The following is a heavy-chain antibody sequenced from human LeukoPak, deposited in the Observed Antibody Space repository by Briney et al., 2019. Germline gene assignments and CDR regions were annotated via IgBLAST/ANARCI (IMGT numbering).Heavy chain of an antibody. Sequence: GGSLRLSCAASGFTFSSYAMSWVRQAPGKGLEWVSAISGSGGSTYYADSVKGRFTISRDNSKNTLYLQMNSLRAEDTAVYYCARENYYGSGSYYPAHYYYYGMDVWGQGTTVTVSS. V-gene: IGHV3-23*01. J-gene: IGHJ6*02. CDR1: GFTFSSYA. CDR2: ISGSGGST. CDR3: ARENYYGSGSYYPAHYYYYGMDV. D-gene: IGHD3-10*01.